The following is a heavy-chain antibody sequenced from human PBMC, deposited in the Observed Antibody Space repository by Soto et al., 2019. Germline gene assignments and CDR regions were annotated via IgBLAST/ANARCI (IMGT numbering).Heavy chain of an antibody. J-gene: IGHJ6*02. CDR3: AAAPLPGARFYGMEV. D-gene: IGHD2-21*02. V-gene: IGHV4-38-2*01. Sequence: PSETLSLTCVFSVYSFNSVHFWGWIRQPPGKGLQWIGSLSQNGGTYRNPSLRSRVTLSVDKSKNQFSLKLTSVTAADAAVYYCAAAPLPGARFYGMEVWGQGRTVNVS. CDR1: VYSFNSVHF. CDR2: LSQNGGT.